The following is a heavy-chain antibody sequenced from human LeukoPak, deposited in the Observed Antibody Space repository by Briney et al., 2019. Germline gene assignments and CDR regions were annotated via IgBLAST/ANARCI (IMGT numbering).Heavy chain of an antibody. CDR3: ARRGGAVYCGGDCYYFDY. J-gene: IGHJ4*02. CDR2: IYYSGST. Sequence: PSQTLSLTCTVSGGSISSGGYYWSWIRQHPGKGLAWIGYIYYSGSTYYNPSLKSRVTISVDTSKNQFSLKLSSVTAADTAVYYCARRGGAVYCGGDCYYFDYWGQGTLVTVSS. D-gene: IGHD2-21*02. V-gene: IGHV4-31*03. CDR1: GGSISSGGYY.